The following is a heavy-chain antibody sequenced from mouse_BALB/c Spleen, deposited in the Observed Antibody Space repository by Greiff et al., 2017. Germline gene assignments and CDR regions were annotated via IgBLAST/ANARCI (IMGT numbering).Heavy chain of an antibody. CDR1: GYSITSDYA. CDR2: ISYSGST. V-gene: IGHV3-2*02. J-gene: IGHJ4*01. D-gene: IGHD1-1*01. Sequence: VQLQQSGPGLVKPSQSLSLTCTVTGYSITSDYAWNWIRQFPGNKLEWMGYISYSGSTSYNPSLKSRISITRDTSKNQFFLQLNSVTTEDTATYYCAITTVPYYYAMDYWGQGTSVTVSS. CDR3: AITTVPYYYAMDY.